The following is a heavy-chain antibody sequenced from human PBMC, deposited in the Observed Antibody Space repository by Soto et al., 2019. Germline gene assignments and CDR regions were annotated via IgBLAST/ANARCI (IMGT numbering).Heavy chain of an antibody. D-gene: IGHD2-21*01. CDR1: GGTFNTYS. Sequence: QVQLVQSGAEVKKPGSSVKVSCKDSGGTFNTYSMFWVRQAPGQGLEWMGRIIPMLGIRNYAQRFQDRVTITADNTTATAHMELSSLRSEDTARYYCTIGTWSGEVFDIWGQGTMVTVSS. CDR2: IIPMLGIR. CDR3: TIGTWSGEVFDI. V-gene: IGHV1-69*02. J-gene: IGHJ3*02.